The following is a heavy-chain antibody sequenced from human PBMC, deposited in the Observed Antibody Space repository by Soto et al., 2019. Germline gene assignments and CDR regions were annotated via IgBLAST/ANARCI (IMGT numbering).Heavy chain of an antibody. D-gene: IGHD3-22*01. V-gene: IGHV5-51*01. CDR2: IYPGDSDA. J-gene: IGHJ4*02. CDR3: ARPIGALSTTDFTY. CDR1: GYTFPSYW. Sequence: GESLKISCKGSGYTFPSYWIGWVRQMPGKGLECMGIIYPGDSDARYSPSFQGQVTISVDMSISTAYLHWSSLKASDTAMYYCARPIGALSTTDFTYWGQGTLVTVSS.